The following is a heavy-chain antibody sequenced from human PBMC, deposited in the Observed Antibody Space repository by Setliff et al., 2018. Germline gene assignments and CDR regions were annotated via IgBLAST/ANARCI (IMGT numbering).Heavy chain of an antibody. CDR1: GFTISYYA. V-gene: IGHV3-30-3*01. D-gene: IGHD6-13*01. CDR2: SRYAENYQ. CDR3: STRTVAARSLDT. J-gene: IGHJ5*02. Sequence: PGGSLRLSCAASGFTISYYAIHWVRQAPGKGLEWVAVSRYAENYQYYADSVKGRFTISRDNAKNSLYLQLNSLRAEDTAVYYCSTRTVAARSLDTWGQGTLVTVSS.